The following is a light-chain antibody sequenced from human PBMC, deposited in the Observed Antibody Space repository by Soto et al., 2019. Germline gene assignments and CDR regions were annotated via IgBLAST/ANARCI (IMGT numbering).Light chain of an antibody. CDR2: DVS. CDR3: TSYTSSITYV. V-gene: IGLV2-14*01. Sequence: QSVLTQPASVSGSPGQSITISCTGTSSDVGGYNYVSWYQQHPGKAPKLMIYDVSNRPSGVSSRFSGSKSGNTASLTISGLQAEDEADYYCTSYTSSITYVFGTRTKLTVL. J-gene: IGLJ1*01. CDR1: SSDVGGYNY.